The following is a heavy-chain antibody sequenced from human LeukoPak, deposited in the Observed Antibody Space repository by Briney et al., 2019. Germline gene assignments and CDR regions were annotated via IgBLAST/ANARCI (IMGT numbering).Heavy chain of an antibody. CDR3: AKWGDYDVLTGYYVSDY. CDR1: GFTFSNYA. D-gene: IGHD3-9*01. V-gene: IGHV3-23*01. Sequence: GASLRLSCAASGFTFSNYAMSWVRQAPGKGLEWVSAITGSGGNTYYADSVKGRFTLFRDNSKNTLFLQMNSLRAEDTAVYYCAKWGDYDVLTGYYVSDYWGQGTLVTVSS. J-gene: IGHJ4*02. CDR2: ITGSGGNT.